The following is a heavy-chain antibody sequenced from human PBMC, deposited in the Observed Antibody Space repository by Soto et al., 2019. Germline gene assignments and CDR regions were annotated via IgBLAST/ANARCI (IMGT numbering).Heavy chain of an antibody. D-gene: IGHD6-13*01. CDR3: AGGTSSWFDY. CDR1: GGSISRYGYY. V-gene: IGHV4-31*03. CDR2: IYYTGIT. J-gene: IGHJ4*02. Sequence: PSETLSLTCTVSGGSISRYGYYWTWIRQHPGKGLEWIGYIYYTGITHYNPSLKSRVTISIDTSNNQFSLTVNSVTAADTAVYYCAGGTSSWFDYWGQGTRVTVSS.